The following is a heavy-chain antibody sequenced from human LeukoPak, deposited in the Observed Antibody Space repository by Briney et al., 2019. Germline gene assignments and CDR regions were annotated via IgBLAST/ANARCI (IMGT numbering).Heavy chain of an antibody. CDR1: GGSFSGYY. V-gene: IGHV4-34*01. Sequence: SETLSLTCAVYGGSFYGGSFSGYYWSWIRQPPEKGLEWIGEINHSGSTNYNPSLKSRVTISVDTSKNQFSLKLSSVTAADTAVYYCARVRPALLWFGEPQISFDYWGQGTLVTVSS. J-gene: IGHJ4*02. CDR2: INHSGST. D-gene: IGHD3-10*01. CDR3: ARVRPALLWFGEPQISFDY.